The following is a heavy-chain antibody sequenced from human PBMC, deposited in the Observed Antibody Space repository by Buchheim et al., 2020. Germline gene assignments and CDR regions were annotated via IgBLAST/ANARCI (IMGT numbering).Heavy chain of an antibody. CDR3: ARDPGFCSGNCYSWFDP. J-gene: IGHJ5*02. V-gene: IGHV3-7*01. CDR2: IKQDGSEK. Sequence: EVQLVESGGGLVQPGGSLRLSCAASGFTFSTYSMSWVRQAPGRGLEWVASIKQDGSEKYFVDSVKGRFTISRDNAKNSLYLEMNSLRAEDTALYYCARDPGFCSGNCYSWFDPWGQGTL. CDR1: GFTFSTYS. D-gene: IGHD2-21*02.